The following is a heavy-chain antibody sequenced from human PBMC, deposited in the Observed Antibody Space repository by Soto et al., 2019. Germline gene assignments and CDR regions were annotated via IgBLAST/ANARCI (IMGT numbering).Heavy chain of an antibody. CDR3: AGSRDVALKDTYYLGDLYYYGMDV. CDR2: IYPGDSDT. J-gene: IGHJ6*02. CDR1: GYSFTSYW. Sequence: GESLKISCKGSGYSFTSYWIGWVRQMPGKGLEWMGIIYPGDSDTRYSPSFQGQVTISADKSISTAYLQWSSLKASDTAMYYCAGSRDVALKDTYYLGDLYYYGMDVWGQGTTVTVSS. V-gene: IGHV5-51*01. D-gene: IGHD3-10*01.